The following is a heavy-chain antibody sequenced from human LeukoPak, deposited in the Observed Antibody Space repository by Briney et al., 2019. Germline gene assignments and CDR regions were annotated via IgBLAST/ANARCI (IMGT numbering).Heavy chain of an antibody. CDR3: TREVNPYWYYDL. Sequence: GGSLRLSCAASGFTFSSYSMNWVRQAPGKGLEWVSYISSSSSILYGASVRGRFTISRDNAKNSLYLQMNSLTDEDTAVYYCTREVNPYWYYDLWGRGTLVTVAS. CDR1: GFTFSSYS. J-gene: IGHJ2*01. CDR2: ISSSSSI. D-gene: IGHD1-14*01. V-gene: IGHV3-48*02.